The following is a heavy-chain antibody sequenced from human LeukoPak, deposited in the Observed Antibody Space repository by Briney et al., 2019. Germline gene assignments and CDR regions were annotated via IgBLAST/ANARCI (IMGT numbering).Heavy chain of an antibody. CDR1: GYTFTSYY. CDR2: INPSGGST. J-gene: IGHJ3*02. V-gene: IGHV1-46*01. Sequence: ASVKVSCKASGYTFTSYYMHWVRQAPGQGLEWMGIINPSGGSTSYAQKFQGRVTMTRDTSTSTAYMELSSLRSEDTAVYYCARDRIPHPHAFDIWGQGTMVTVSS. D-gene: IGHD2-21*01. CDR3: ARDRIPHPHAFDI.